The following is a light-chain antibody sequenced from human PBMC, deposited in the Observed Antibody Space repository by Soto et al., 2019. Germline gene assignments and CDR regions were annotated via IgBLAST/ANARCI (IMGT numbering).Light chain of an antibody. CDR2: DAS. J-gene: IGKJ1*01. CDR1: QSVSSY. V-gene: IGKV3-11*01. CDR3: QQRSNWPPT. Sequence: ENVLTQSAATLSLSPGERATLSCRASQSVSSYLAWYQQKPGQAPRLLIYDASNRATGIPARFSGSGSGTDFTLTISSLEPEDFAVYYCQQRSNWPPTFGQGTKVDI.